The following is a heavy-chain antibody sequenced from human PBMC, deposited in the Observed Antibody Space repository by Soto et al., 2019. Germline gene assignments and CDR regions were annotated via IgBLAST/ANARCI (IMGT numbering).Heavy chain of an antibody. J-gene: IGHJ4*02. D-gene: IGHD1-1*01. CDR3: AHRCDYNGNWDGGYFDS. Sequence: QITLKESGPALMKATQTLTLTWAFSGFSLTTRPVGLGCLRLAPGKALEWLAFAYWDDDNRYNPSLKNRLSITKDTSKSQVVLTMTNMDPVDTATYYCAHRCDYNGNWDGGYFDSWGPGTLVTVSS. V-gene: IGHV2-5*02. CDR1: GFSLTTRPVG. CDR2: AYWDDDN.